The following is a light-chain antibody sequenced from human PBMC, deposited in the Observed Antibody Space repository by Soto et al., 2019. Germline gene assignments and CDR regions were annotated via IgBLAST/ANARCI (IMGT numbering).Light chain of an antibody. CDR2: DVS. J-gene: IGLJ1*01. CDR1: SSDVGGYNY. Sequence: QSALTQPASVSGSPGQSIIISCTGTSSDVGGYNYVSWYQHHPGKAPKLMIFDVSNRPSGVSNRFSGSKSGNTASLTISGLQPEDEADYYCSSYTTGNTRQIVFGTGTKVTVL. CDR3: SSYTTGNTRQIV. V-gene: IGLV2-14*03.